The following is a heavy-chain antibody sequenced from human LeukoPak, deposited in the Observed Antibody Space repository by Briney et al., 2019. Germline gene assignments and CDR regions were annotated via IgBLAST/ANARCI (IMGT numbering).Heavy chain of an antibody. D-gene: IGHD2-8*01. CDR1: GFTFRAYD. J-gene: IGHJ6*02. V-gene: IGHV3-13*01. CDR2: IGPDGDT. Sequence: PGGSLRLSCAASGFTFRAYDMHWVRQTAGKGLEWVSGIGPDGDTYYADSVKGRFTISRENGENSVHLQMNSLRAGGTAVYYCVRDSNYYAMDVWGQGTTVTVSS. CDR3: VRDSNYYAMDV.